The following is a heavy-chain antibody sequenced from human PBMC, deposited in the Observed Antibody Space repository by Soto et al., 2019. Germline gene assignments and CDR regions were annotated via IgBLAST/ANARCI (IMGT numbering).Heavy chain of an antibody. D-gene: IGHD1-1*01. J-gene: IGHJ4*02. V-gene: IGHV4-39*01. Sequence: PSETLSLTCTVSGGSISSSSYYWGWIRQPPGKGLEWIGSIYYSGSTYYNPSLKSRVTISVDTSKNQFSLKLSSVTAADTAVYYCARQGSGNFDYRGQGTLVTVSS. CDR3: ARQGSGNFDY. CDR1: GGSISSSSYY. CDR2: IYYSGST.